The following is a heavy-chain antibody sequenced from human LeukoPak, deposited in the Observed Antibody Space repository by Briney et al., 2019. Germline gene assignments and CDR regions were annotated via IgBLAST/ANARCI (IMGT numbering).Heavy chain of an antibody. CDR3: AKDPSPLRYFDWLWSGAFDI. CDR2: IRYDGSNK. CDR1: GFTFSSYA. Sequence: GGSLRLSCAASGFTFSSYAMHWVRQAPGKGLEWVAFIRYDGSNKYYADSVKGRFTISRDNSKNTLYLQMNSLRAEDTAVYYCAKDPSPLRYFDWLWSGAFDIWGQGTMVTVSS. V-gene: IGHV3-30*02. J-gene: IGHJ3*02. D-gene: IGHD3-9*01.